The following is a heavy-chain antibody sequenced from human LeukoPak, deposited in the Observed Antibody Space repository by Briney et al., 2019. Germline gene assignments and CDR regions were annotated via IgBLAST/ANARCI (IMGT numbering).Heavy chain of an antibody. V-gene: IGHV3-21*01. D-gene: IGHD3-16*02. CDR3: ARHRTASDY. J-gene: IGHJ4*02. CDR1: GFSFSGYW. CDR2: ITTGSTYI. Sequence: GGSLRLSCAATGFSFSGYWMSWVRQAPGKGLEWVSCITTGSTYIYYADSVKGRFTISRDNAKNSLYLQMTSLRAEDTAVYYCARHRTASDYWGQGTLVTVSS.